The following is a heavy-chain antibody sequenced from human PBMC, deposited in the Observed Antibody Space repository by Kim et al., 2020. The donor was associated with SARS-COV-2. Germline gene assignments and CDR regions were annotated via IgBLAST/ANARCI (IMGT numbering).Heavy chain of an antibody. CDR1: GFTVSSNY. D-gene: IGHD3-9*01. CDR2: IYSGGST. J-gene: IGHJ6*02. CDR3: ARDTLVLTPPPYYYYYYGMDV. V-gene: IGHV3-66*01. Sequence: GGSLRLSCAASGFTVSSNYMSWVRQAPGKGLEWVSVIYSGGSTYYADSVKGRFTISRDNSKNTLYLQMNSLRAEDTAVYYCARDTLVLTPPPYYYYYYGMDVWGQGTPVTVSS.